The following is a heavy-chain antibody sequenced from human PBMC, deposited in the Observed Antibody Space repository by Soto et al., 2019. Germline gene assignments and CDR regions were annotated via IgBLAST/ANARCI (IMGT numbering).Heavy chain of an antibody. D-gene: IGHD2-8*01. J-gene: IGHJ6*02. CDR1: GGSFSGYY. Sequence: PSETLSLACAVYGGSFSGYYWSWIRQPPGKGLEWIGEINHSGSTNYNPSLKSRLTLSVDMSKNQFSLNLSSVTAADTAVYYCARVGFMDIVLSGGKDVWGQGTTVTVSS. CDR2: INHSGST. CDR3: ARVGFMDIVLSGGKDV. V-gene: IGHV4-34*01.